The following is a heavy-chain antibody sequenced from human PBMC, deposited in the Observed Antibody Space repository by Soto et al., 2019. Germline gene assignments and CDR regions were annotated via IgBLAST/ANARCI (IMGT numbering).Heavy chain of an antibody. CDR3: ARARLTTFESATTY. CDR1: GYTFTAYY. V-gene: IGHV1-2*02. CDR2: IHPNSGAT. Sequence: GASVKVSCKASGYTFTAYYIHWVRQAPGQGLEWMGWIHPNSGATKFAQKFQGRVTLTRDTSISTAYMELISLKSADTAVYHCARARLTTFESATTYCGQGNLVTVSS. J-gene: IGHJ4*01. D-gene: IGHD6-25*01.